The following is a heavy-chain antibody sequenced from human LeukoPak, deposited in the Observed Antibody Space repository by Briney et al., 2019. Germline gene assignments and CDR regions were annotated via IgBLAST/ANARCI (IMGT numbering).Heavy chain of an antibody. V-gene: IGHV1-69*13. D-gene: IGHD3-22*01. CDR2: IIPIFGTA. CDR3: AIDYDGSGYLSGDAFDI. CDR1: GGTFSSYA. J-gene: IGHJ3*02. Sequence: SVKVSCKASGGTFSSYAISWVRQAPGQGLEWMGGIIPIFGTANYAQKFQGRVTITADESTSTAYMELSSLRSEDTAVYYCAIDYDGSGYLSGDAFDIWGQGTMVTVSS.